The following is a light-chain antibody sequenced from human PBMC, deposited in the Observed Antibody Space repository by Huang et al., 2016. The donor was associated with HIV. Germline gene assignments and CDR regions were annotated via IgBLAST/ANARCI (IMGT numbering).Light chain of an antibody. CDR3: QQYNNWPLT. CDR1: QSVTSS. V-gene: IGKV3-15*01. Sequence: EKVMTQSPATLSVSPGERATLSCRASQSVTSSLAWYQQKPGQAPRLLIYGESTRATGIPARFSGSGSGTEVTLTISSLQSEDFAVYYCQQYNNWPLTFGGGTKVEIK. CDR2: GES. J-gene: IGKJ4*01.